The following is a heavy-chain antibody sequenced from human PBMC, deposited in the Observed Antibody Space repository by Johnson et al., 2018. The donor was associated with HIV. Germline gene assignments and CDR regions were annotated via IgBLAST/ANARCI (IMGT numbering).Heavy chain of an antibody. CDR1: GFTFSSYG. V-gene: IGHV3-30*03. CDR3: ARDRKWVAARSGDAFDI. CDR2: ISYDGSNK. J-gene: IGHJ3*02. Sequence: QVQLVESGGGVVQPGRSLRLSCAASGFTFSSYGMHWVRQAPGKGLEWVAVISYDGSNKYYRDSVKGRFTISRDNAKNTLYLQMNSLRAEDTAVYYCARDRKWVAARSGDAFDIWGQGTMVTVSS. D-gene: IGHD6-6*01.